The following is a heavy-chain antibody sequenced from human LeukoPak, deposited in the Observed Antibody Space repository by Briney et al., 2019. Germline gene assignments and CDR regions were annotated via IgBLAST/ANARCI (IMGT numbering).Heavy chain of an antibody. V-gene: IGHV3-48*01. J-gene: IGHJ4*01. CDR2: IGISSGNT. CDR1: GFNFIDYS. CDR3: ARDHRYAFDN. Sequence: GGSLRLSCAASGFNFIDYSMNWVRQAPGKRLEWISYIGISSGNTKYADSVKGRFTISRDKARNSLYLQMNSLRVEDTAVYYCARDHRYAFDNWGHGTLVTVS. D-gene: IGHD5-12*01.